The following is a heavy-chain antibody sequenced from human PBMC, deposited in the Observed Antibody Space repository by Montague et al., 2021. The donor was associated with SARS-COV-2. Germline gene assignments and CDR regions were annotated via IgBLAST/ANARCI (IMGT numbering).Heavy chain of an antibody. V-gene: IGHV2-70*01. CDR3: ATTIYDYVWGTRVEFGY. J-gene: IGHJ4*02. Sequence: PALVKPTQTLTLTCTFSGFSLSTSGMCVNWIRQPPGKALEWLALIDWDDDKYYSTSLKTRLTISKDTSKNQVVLTMTNMDPVDTATYYCATTIYDYVWGTRVEFGYGGQGTLVTVSS. D-gene: IGHD3-16*01. CDR2: IDWDDDK. CDR1: GFSLSTSGMC.